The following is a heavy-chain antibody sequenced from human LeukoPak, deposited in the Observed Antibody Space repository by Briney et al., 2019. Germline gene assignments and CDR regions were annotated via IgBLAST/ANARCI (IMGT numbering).Heavy chain of an antibody. CDR1: GGSFSGYY. D-gene: IGHD3-10*01. CDR2: INHSGST. CDR3: EVRGVTVDRYYFDY. V-gene: IGHV4-34*01. Sequence: SETLSLICAVYGGSFSGYYWSWIRQPPGKGLEWIGEINHSGSTNYNPSLKSRVTISVDTSKNQFSLKLSSVTAADTAVYYCEVRGVTVDRYYFDYWGQGTLVTVSS. J-gene: IGHJ4*02.